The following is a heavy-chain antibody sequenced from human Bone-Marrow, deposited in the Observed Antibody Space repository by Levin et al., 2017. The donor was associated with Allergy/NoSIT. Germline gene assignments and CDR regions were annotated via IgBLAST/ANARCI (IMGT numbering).Heavy chain of an antibody. J-gene: IGHJ4*02. Sequence: PGGSLRLSCEGSGYSFPNYWIGWVRQMPDKGLEWMGIIFPGDSDTRYSPSFQSQVTISADKSINTAYLQWNSLRASDTAIYYCVRQLWGRTWRNAVTTFGLGFWGQGTLVTVSS. V-gene: IGHV5-51*01. CDR3: VRQLWGRTWRNAVTTFGLGF. D-gene: IGHD3-10*02. CDR1: GYSFPNYW. CDR2: IFPGDSDT.